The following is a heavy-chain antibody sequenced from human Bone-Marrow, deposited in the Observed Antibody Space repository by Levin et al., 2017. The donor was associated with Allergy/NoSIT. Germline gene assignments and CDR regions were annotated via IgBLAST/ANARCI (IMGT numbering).Heavy chain of an antibody. D-gene: IGHD6-13*01. J-gene: IGHJ4*02. CDR3: ARFLPSIAAGGDF. V-gene: IGHV1-2*02. CDR2: INPYSGGT. CDR1: GSTFTGYY. Sequence: PGGSLRLSCKASGSTFTGYYIHWVRHAPGQGLEWTGWINPYSGGTNYAQNFQGRVTMTRDTSINTAYMELRNLRSDDTAVYYCARFLPSIAAGGDFWGQGTLVSVSS.